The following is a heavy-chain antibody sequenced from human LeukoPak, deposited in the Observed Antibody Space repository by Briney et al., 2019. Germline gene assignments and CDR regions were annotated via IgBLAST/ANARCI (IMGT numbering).Heavy chain of an antibody. Sequence: SETLSLTCAVSGYSISRGYYWTWIRQPPGKGLEWIGNIFYSGSTNYNPSLKSRVTISLDTSKKQFSLKLTSVTAADTAVYYCARQSYGGAYYFFGYWGQGTLVAVSS. D-gene: IGHD1-26*01. CDR1: GYSISRGYY. J-gene: IGHJ4*02. V-gene: IGHV4-59*08. CDR3: ARQSYGGAYYFFGY. CDR2: IFYSGST.